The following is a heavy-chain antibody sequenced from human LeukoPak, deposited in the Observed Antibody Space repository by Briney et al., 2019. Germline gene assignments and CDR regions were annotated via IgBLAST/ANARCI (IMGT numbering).Heavy chain of an antibody. D-gene: IGHD6-19*01. Sequence: ASVKVSCKASGGTFSSYTISWVRQAPGQGLEWMGRIIPILGIANYAQKFQGRVTITADKSTSTAYMELSSLRSEDTAVYYCAREVAVAGRTGYFDLWGRGTLVTVSS. V-gene: IGHV1-69*04. CDR2: IIPILGIA. CDR3: AREVAVAGRTGYFDL. J-gene: IGHJ2*01. CDR1: GGTFSSYT.